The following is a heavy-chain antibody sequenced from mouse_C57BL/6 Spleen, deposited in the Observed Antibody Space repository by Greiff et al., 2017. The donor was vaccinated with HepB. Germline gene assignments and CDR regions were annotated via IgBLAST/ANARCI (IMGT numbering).Heavy chain of an antibody. CDR3: ATSITTVRGFAY. CDR1: GYAFSSYW. Sequence: QVQLQQSGAELVKPGASVKISCKASGYAFSSYWMNWVKQRPGKGLEWIGQIYPGDGDTNYNGKFKGKATLTADKSSSTAYMQLSRLTSEDSAVYFCATSITTVRGFAYWGQGTLVTVSA. V-gene: IGHV1-80*01. J-gene: IGHJ3*01. CDR2: IYPGDGDT. D-gene: IGHD1-1*01.